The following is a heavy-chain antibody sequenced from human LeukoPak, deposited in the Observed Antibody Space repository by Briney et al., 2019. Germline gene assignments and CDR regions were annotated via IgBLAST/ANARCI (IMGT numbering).Heavy chain of an antibody. Sequence: SETLSLTCTVSGGSISSGGYYWSWIRQPPGKGLEWIGYIYYSGSTNYNPSLKSRVTISVDTSKNQFSLKLSSVTAADTAVYYCARDHNPLIAGDYGMDVWGQGTTVTVSS. CDR1: GGSISSGGYY. CDR3: ARDHNPLIAGDYGMDV. CDR2: IYYSGST. J-gene: IGHJ6*02. D-gene: IGHD2/OR15-2a*01. V-gene: IGHV4-61*08.